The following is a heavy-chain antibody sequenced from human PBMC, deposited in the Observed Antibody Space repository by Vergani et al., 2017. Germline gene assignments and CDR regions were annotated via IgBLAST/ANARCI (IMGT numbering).Heavy chain of an antibody. D-gene: IGHD7-27*01. Sequence: QVQMQESGPGLVKTSETLSLTCSASGAPISYWCWSWLRQPAGKGLEWIGRLCPSGSTNYKPSLKSRVTMSIDTSKNLFSLKLTSVSAADTAVYYFATGAGPFDIWGQGTLVTVSS. CDR1: GAPISYWC. CDR2: LCPSGST. V-gene: IGHV4-4*07. CDR3: ATGAGPFDI. J-gene: IGHJ4*02.